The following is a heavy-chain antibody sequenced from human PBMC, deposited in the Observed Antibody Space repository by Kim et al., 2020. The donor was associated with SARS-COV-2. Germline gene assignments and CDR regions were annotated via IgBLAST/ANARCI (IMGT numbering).Heavy chain of an antibody. CDR1: GFTFSSYA. D-gene: IGHD3-9*01. CDR2: ISYDGSNK. CDR3: ARDRAYDILTGYYYYGMDV. V-gene: IGHV3-30*04. Sequence: GGSLRLSCAASGFTFSSYAMHWVRQAPGKGLEWVAVISYDGSNKYYADSVKGRFTISRDNSKNTLYLQMNSLRAEDTAVYYCARDRAYDILTGYYYYGMDVWGQGTTVTVSS. J-gene: IGHJ6*02.